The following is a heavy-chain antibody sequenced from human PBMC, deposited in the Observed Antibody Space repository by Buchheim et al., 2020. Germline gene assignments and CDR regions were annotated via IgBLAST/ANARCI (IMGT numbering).Heavy chain of an antibody. D-gene: IGHD2-15*01. CDR3: AKGPDIVVVVAPRYFDY. CDR2: ISGSGGSP. CDR1: GFTFSSYA. J-gene: IGHJ4*02. V-gene: IGHV3-23*01. Sequence: EVQLLESGGGLVQPGGSLRLSCAASGFTFSSYAMSWVRQAPGKGLAWVSAISGSGGSPYYADSVKGRFTISRDNSKNTLFLQMNSLRAEDTAVYYCAKGPDIVVVVAPRYFDYWGQGTL.